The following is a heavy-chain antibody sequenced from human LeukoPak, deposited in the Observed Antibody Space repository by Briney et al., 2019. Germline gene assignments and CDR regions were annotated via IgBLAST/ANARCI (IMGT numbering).Heavy chain of an antibody. CDR3: ARDGGGLSSGYLYYFDY. D-gene: IGHD3-22*01. CDR2: INPNSGGT. Sequence: GASVKVSCKASGYTFTGYYMHWVRQAPGQGLEWMGWINPNSGGTNYAQKFQGRVTMTRDTSISTAYMELSRLRSDDTAVYYCARDGGGLSSGYLYYFDYWGQGTLVTVSS. CDR1: GYTFTGYY. V-gene: IGHV1-2*02. J-gene: IGHJ4*02.